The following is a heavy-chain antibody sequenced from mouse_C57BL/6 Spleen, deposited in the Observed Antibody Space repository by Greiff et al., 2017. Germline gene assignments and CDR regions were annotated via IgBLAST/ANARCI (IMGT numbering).Heavy chain of an antibody. J-gene: IGHJ2*01. V-gene: IGHV5-16*01. CDR2: INYDGSST. CDR1: GFTFSDYY. Sequence: EVQLVEPEGGLVQPGSSMKLSCTASGFTFSDYYMAWVRQVPEKGLEWVANINYDGSSTYYLDPLKSRFIISRDNAKNILYLQMSRLKSEDTATYYCARDSYGVDYWGQGTTLTVSS. CDR3: ARDSYGVDY. D-gene: IGHD1-2*01.